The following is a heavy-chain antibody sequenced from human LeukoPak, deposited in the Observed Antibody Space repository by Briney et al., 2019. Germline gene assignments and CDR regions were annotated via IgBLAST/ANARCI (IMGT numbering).Heavy chain of an antibody. J-gene: IGHJ4*02. Sequence: ASVRVSCKASGYTFTDYYIHWVRQAPGRGLEWVGRISPNSGGTVYAQNFQGRVTVTRDTSITTAYMQLNRLTSDDTAVYFCARLEGSAATSSDWGQGTLVTVSS. D-gene: IGHD2-2*01. CDR3: ARLEGSAATSSD. CDR1: GYTFTDYY. CDR2: ISPNSGGT. V-gene: IGHV1-2*06.